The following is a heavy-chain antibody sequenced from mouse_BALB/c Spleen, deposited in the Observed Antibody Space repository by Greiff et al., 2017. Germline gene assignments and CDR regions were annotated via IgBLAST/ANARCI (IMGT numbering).Heavy chain of an antibody. CDR1: GFTFSSYA. V-gene: IGHV5-6-5*01. CDR2: ISSGGST. Sequence: EVKLMESGGGLVKPGGSLKLSCAASGFTFSSYAMSWVRQTPEKRLEWVASISSGGSTYYPDSVKGRFTISRDNARNILYLQMSSLRSEDTAMYYCARDGNYWDAMDYWGQGTSVTVSS. CDR3: ARDGNYWDAMDY. D-gene: IGHD2-1*01. J-gene: IGHJ4*01.